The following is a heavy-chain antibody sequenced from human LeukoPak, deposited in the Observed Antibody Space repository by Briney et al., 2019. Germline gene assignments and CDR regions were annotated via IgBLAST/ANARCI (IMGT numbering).Heavy chain of an antibody. CDR2: IYYSGST. CDR1: GGSISSYY. D-gene: IGHD3/OR15-3a*01. Sequence: SGTLSLTCPVSGGSISSYYWSWIRKPQGKGRDWIGYIYYSGSTNYNPSLKSRVTISVDTSKNQFSLKLSSVTAADTAVYYCARLSPGSLDMFDYWGQGTLVTVSS. J-gene: IGHJ4*02. V-gene: IGHV4-59*08. CDR3: ARLSPGSLDMFDY.